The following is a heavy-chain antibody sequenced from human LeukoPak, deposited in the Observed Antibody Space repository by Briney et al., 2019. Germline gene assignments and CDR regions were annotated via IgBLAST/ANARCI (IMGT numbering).Heavy chain of an antibody. CDR2: ISSAGGT. CDR3: ARDVPNNWRLGY. D-gene: IGHD1-20*01. CDR1: GFSVSSNY. V-gene: IGHV3-66*01. Sequence: PGGSLRLSCAASGFSVSSNYMSWVRQAPGKGLEWVSTISSAGGTYYVDSVKGRFTVSRDNSKNTLYIQMNSLRAEDTAVYYCARDVPNNWRLGYWGQGTLVTVSS. J-gene: IGHJ4*02.